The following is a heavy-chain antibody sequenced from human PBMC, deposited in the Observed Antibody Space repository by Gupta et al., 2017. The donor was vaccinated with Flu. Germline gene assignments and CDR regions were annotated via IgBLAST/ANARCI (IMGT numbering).Heavy chain of an antibody. V-gene: IGHV3-9*01. CDR1: GFNFDDYA. D-gene: IGHD6-6*01. CDR3: AKDYIIRGYSASSFVDN. J-gene: IGHJ4*02. CDR2: ISWNNDNV. Sequence: EVQLVASGGNLVQPGRSLRLSCAASGFNFDDYAMYWVRQAPGKGLEWVSGISWNNDNVGYADSVKGRFTISRDNAKKALYLQMHSLRVEDTALYYCAKDYIIRGYSASSFVDNWGQGTLVTVSS.